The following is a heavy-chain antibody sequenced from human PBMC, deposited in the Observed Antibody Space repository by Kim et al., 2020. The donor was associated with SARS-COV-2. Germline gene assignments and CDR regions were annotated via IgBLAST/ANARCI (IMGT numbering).Heavy chain of an antibody. CDR2: IDPSDSYT. Sequence: GESLKISCKGSGYSFTSYWISWVRQMPGKGLEWMGRIDPSDSYTNYSPSFQGHVTISADKSISTAYLQWSSLKASDTAMYYCATPAGFDIVVVGAFDIWGQGTMVTVSS. CDR3: ATPAGFDIVVVGAFDI. CDR1: GYSFTSYW. D-gene: IGHD2-2*01. J-gene: IGHJ3*02. V-gene: IGHV5-10-1*01.